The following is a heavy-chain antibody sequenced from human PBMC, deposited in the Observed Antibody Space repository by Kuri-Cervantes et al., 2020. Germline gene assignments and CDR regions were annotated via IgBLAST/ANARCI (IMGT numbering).Heavy chain of an antibody. CDR2: IYTSVST. D-gene: IGHD3/OR15-3a*01. CDR3: ARSFDGHQAFDI. V-gene: IGHV4-4*07. Sequence: SETLSLTVTVPGGSISSYYWSWIRQLAGKGLEGIGRIYTSVSTYYSPSLKSRVTISVDTSKNQFSLKVTSVTAADTAVYYCARSFDGHQAFDIWGQGTMVTVSS. J-gene: IGHJ3*02. CDR1: GGSISSYY.